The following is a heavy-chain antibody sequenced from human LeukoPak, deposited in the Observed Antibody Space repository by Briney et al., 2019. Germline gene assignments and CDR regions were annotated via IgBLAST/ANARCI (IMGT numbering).Heavy chain of an antibody. V-gene: IGHV4-39*01. CDR1: GDSMSSSDSY. CDR3: AGHHPRNTVDF. D-gene: IGHD2/OR15-2a*01. Sequence: SETLSLTCAVSGDSMSSSDSYWAWIRQPPGKGLEWIGSIYYSGTTYYKASLKGRLTISVDTSQNHFSLKLTSVTAADTAVYYCAGHHPRNTVDFWGQGTLVTVSS. J-gene: IGHJ4*02. CDR2: IYYSGTT.